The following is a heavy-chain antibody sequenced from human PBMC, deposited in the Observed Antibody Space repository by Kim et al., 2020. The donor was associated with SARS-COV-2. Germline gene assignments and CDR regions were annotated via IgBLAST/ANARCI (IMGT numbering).Heavy chain of an antibody. J-gene: IGHJ5*02. CDR3: ARHNSDEAAAGTERSFDP. Sequence: GESLKISCKGSGYSFTSYWIGWVRQMPGKGLEWMGIIYPGDSDTRYSPSFQGQVTISADKSISTAYLQWSSLKASDTAMYYCARHNSDEAAAGTERSFDPWGQGTLVTVSS. V-gene: IGHV5-51*01. CDR2: IYPGDSDT. D-gene: IGHD6-13*01. CDR1: GYSFTSYW.